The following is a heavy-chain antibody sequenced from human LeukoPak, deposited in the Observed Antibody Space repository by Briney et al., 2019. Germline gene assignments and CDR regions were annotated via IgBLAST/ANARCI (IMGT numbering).Heavy chain of an antibody. CDR1: GGAISSGGYY. CDR2: IYYTGRT. J-gene: IGHJ4*02. CDR3: AKMAEDYYYGAGRHFDH. V-gene: IGHV4-39*07. Sequence: ASETLSLTCTVSGGAISSGGYYWGWIRQPPGKGLEWIGNIYYTGRTYYSPSLKSRVTISVDTSKNQFSLKLSSVTAADTAVYYCAKMAEDYYYGAGRHFDHWGQGSRVIVSS. D-gene: IGHD3-10*01.